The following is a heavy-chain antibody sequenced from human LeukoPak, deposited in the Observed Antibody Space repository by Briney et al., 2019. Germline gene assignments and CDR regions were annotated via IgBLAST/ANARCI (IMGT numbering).Heavy chain of an antibody. V-gene: IGHV3-30*04. D-gene: IGHD6-13*01. J-gene: IGHJ6*02. CDR3: ASPAAAAMSNYFYYYGMDV. CDR1: GFTFSNYA. CDR2: ISYDGSNE. Sequence: PGGSLRLSCAASGFTFSNYAMHWVRQATGKGLEWVAFISYDGSNEFYADSVKGRFTVSRDNSKNTLYLQMNSLRPEDTAVFYCASPAAAAMSNYFYYYGMDVWGQGTTVTVSS.